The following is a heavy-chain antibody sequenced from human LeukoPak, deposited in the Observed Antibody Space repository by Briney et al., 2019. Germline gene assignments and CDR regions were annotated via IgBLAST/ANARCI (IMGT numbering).Heavy chain of an antibody. CDR2: INHSGST. CDR1: GGSFSGYY. V-gene: IGHV4-34*01. D-gene: IGHD2-2*02. J-gene: IGHJ6*03. Sequence: SETLSLTCAVYGGSFSGYYWSWIRQPPGKGLEWIGEINHSGSTNYNPSLKSRVTISVDTSKNQFSLKLSSVTAADTAVYYCAGGYCSGTSCYNYYFYYMDVWGKGTTVTVSS. CDR3: AGGYCSGTSCYNYYFYYMDV.